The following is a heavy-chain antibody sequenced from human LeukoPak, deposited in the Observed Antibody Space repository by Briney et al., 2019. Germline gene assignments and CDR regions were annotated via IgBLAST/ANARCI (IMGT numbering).Heavy chain of an antibody. Sequence: ASVKVSCKASGYTFTGYYLHWVRQAPGQGLEWMGWIHPNSGGTNYAQKFQGRVTMTTDTSTSTAYMELRSLRSDDTAVYYCARKGYDILTGYFSSPYYFDYWGQGTLVTVSS. D-gene: IGHD3-9*01. CDR3: ARKGYDILTGYFSSPYYFDY. J-gene: IGHJ4*02. V-gene: IGHV1-2*02. CDR1: GYTFTGYY. CDR2: IHPNSGGT.